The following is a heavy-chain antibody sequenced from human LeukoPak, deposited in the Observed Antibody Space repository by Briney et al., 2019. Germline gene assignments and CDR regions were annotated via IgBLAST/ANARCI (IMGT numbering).Heavy chain of an antibody. CDR1: GGSISSGGYY. Sequence: SETLSLTCTVSGGSISSGGYYWSWIRQHPGKDLEWIGYIYYSGSTSYNPSLKSRLTMSVDTSKNQFSLKLSSVTAADTAVYYCVRDGGYGSGSYYFDYWGQGTLVTVSS. CDR2: IYYSGST. D-gene: IGHD3-10*01. J-gene: IGHJ4*02. CDR3: VRDGGYGSGSYYFDY. V-gene: IGHV4-31*03.